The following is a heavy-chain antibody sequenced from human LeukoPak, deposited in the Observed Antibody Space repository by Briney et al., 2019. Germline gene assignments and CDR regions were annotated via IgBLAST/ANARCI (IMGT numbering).Heavy chain of an antibody. CDR1: GYTFTSYY. J-gene: IGHJ4*02. V-gene: IGHV1-46*01. CDR2: INPSGGST. Sequence: ASVKVSCKASGYTFTSYYMHWVRQAPGQGLEWMGIINPSGGSTSYAQKFRGRVTMTRDTSTSTVYMELSSLRSEDTAVYYCAREGDDILTGYGPWDYWGQGTLVTVSS. CDR3: AREGDDILTGYGPWDY. D-gene: IGHD3-9*01.